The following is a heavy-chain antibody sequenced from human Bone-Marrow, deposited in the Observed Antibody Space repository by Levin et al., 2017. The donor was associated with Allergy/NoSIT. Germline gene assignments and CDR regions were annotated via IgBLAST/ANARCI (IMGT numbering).Heavy chain of an antibody. Sequence: SETLSFTCSLSGGSISTGGFHWSWVRQRPGKGLEWIGYIYYSGNTYYNPSLQSRLSISIDTSKNQFSLRLTSVTAADTAVYYCAREDGYVFDYWGQGTLVTVSS. D-gene: IGHD5-24*01. CDR1: GGSISTGGFH. CDR2: IYYSGNT. V-gene: IGHV4-31*03. J-gene: IGHJ4*02. CDR3: AREDGYVFDY.